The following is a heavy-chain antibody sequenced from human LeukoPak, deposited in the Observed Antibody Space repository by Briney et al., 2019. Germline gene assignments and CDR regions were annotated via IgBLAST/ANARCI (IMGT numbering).Heavy chain of an antibody. J-gene: IGHJ3*02. D-gene: IGHD3-16*02. Sequence: SETLSLTCTVSGGSVSSYYWSWIRQPPGKGLEWIGYIYYSGSTNYNPSLKSRVTISVDTSKNQFSLKLSSVTAADTAVYHCARAPHYDYIWGSNRLNAFDIWGQGTMVTVSS. CDR2: IYYSGST. CDR3: ARAPHYDYIWGSNRLNAFDI. CDR1: GGSVSSYY. V-gene: IGHV4-59*02.